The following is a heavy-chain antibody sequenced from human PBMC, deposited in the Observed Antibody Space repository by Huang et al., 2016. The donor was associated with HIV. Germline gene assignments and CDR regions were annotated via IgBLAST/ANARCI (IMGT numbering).Heavy chain of an antibody. CDR2: INHSGST. D-gene: IGHD3-16*01. J-gene: IGHJ5*02. CDR3: AREVMISFGGPFDP. Sequence: QVQLQQWGAGLLKPSETLSLTCAVYGGSFSGYSWNWIRQSPGKGLEWIGQINHSGSTDYNPSLKSRDTISIDTSKNQFSLKLNSVTAADTAIYYCAREVMISFGGPFDPWGHGNLVTVSS. V-gene: IGHV4-34*01. CDR1: GGSFSGYS.